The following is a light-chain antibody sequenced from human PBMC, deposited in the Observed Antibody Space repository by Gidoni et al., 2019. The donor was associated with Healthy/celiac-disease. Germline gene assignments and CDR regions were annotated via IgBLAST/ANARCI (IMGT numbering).Light chain of an antibody. J-gene: IGKJ1*01. V-gene: IGKV1-27*01. Sequence: PTRLSSSVGDVATSTSRSRQGSSNYLAWYQQKPGQVPKLLIYAASTMQSGVPSRFSGSGSGTDFTLTISSLQPEDVATYYCQQYNSSPLTFGRGTKVEIK. CDR2: AAS. CDR1: QGSSNY. CDR3: QQYNSSPLT.